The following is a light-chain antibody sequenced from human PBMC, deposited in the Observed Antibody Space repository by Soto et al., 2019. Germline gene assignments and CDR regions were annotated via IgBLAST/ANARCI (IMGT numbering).Light chain of an antibody. CDR3: QQYDSCPIS. CDR1: HDISNF. J-gene: IGKJ5*01. V-gene: IGKV1-33*01. CDR2: DAS. Sequence: DIQITQTPSSLSASVGDTFTITCQATHDISNFLDWYQQRPGKAPRLLIYDASNLQTGVPSRFSGSGSGTDFTFSISNLQPEDLATYYCQQYDSCPISFGQGTRLEIK.